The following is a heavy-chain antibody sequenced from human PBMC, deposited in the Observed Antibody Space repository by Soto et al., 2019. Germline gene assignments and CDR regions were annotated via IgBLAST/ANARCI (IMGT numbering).Heavy chain of an antibody. CDR3: AKAISGTTGGMDV. Sequence: EVQLLESGGGLVQPGWSLRLSCAASGFTFSNNAMSWVRQAPGKGLEWVSSISASGVGTYYADSVKGRFTISRDNSKNTLFLQMNRLRAEDSAVYYCAKAISGTTGGMDVWGQGTTVTVSS. D-gene: IGHD1-20*01. CDR1: GFTFSNNA. CDR2: ISASGVGT. J-gene: IGHJ6*02. V-gene: IGHV3-23*01.